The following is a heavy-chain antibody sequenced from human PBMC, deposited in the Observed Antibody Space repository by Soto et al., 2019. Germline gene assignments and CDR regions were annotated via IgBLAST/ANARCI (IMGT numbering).Heavy chain of an antibody. V-gene: IGHV3-73*01. Sequence: GGSLRLSCAASGFTFSGSAMHWVRQASGKGLEWAGRIRNKANNYATAYAESVKGRFTISRDDSKNTAYLQMNSLKTEDTAIYYCTRLEEMTAITAGDYWGQGTLVTVSS. CDR2: IRNKANNYAT. CDR1: GFTFSGSA. D-gene: IGHD2-21*02. CDR3: TRLEEMTAITAGDY. J-gene: IGHJ4*02.